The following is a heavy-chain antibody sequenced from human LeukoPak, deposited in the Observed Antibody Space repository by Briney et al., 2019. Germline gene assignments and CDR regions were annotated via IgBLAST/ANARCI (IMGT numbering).Heavy chain of an antibody. Sequence: PGGSLRLSCAASGFTFSSYGMSWVRQAPGKGLEWVSAISGSGGSTYYADSVKGRFTISRDNSKNTLYLQMNSLRAEDTAVYYCAKDGKGYCSSTSCYEFDYWGQGTLVTVSS. V-gene: IGHV3-23*01. CDR1: GFTFSSYG. CDR3: AKDGKGYCSSTSCYEFDY. CDR2: ISGSGGST. J-gene: IGHJ4*02. D-gene: IGHD2-2*01.